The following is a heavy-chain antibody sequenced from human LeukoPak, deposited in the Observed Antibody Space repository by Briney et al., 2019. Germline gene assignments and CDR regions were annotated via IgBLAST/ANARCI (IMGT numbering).Heavy chain of an antibody. CDR2: IHSDGSST. J-gene: IGHJ4*02. CDR3: VRDRYYVPDY. V-gene: IGHV3-74*01. Sequence: GGSLRLSCAASGFTFSSTWMHWFRQAPGKGPVWVSRIHSDGSSTIYADSVKGRFAISRDNARNTLYLQMNSLRAEDTAVYYCVRDRYYVPDYWGQGTLVTVSS. CDR1: GFTFSSTW. D-gene: IGHD3-16*01.